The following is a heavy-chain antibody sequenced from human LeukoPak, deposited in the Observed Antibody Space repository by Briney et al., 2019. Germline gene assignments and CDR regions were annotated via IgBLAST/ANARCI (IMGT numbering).Heavy chain of an antibody. CDR1: GFTFSSYA. J-gene: IGHJ4*02. CDR2: ISGSGGST. CDR3: AKAGDPGPTPYYFDY. Sequence: PGGSLRLSCAASGFTFSSYAMSWVGQAPGKGLEWVSAISGSGGSTYYADSVKGRFTISRDNSKNTLYLQMNSLRAEDTAVYYCAKAGDPGPTPYYFDYWGQGTLVTVSS. V-gene: IGHV3-23*01.